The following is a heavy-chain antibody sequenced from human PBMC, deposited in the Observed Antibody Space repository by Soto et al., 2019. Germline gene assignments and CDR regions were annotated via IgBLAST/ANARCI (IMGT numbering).Heavy chain of an antibody. V-gene: IGHV1-18*01. CDR2: ISAYNGNT. CDR3: AITMVRGVIIPRDY. J-gene: IGHJ4*02. CDR1: GYTFTSYG. D-gene: IGHD3-10*01. Sequence: ASVKVSCKASGYTFTSYGISWVRQAPGQGLEWMGWISAYNGNTNYAQKLQGRVTMTTDTSTSTAYMELRSLRSDDTSVYYCAITMVRGVIIPRDYWGQGTLVTVSS.